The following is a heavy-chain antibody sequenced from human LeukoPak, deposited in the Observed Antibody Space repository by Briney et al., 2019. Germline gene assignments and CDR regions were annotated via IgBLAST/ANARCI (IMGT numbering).Heavy chain of an antibody. CDR1: GGSISGSSYY. V-gene: IGHV4-39*07. CDR2: VDDSGST. Sequence: SENLSLSCAVSGGSISGSSYYWGWIRPPPGKGLEWIGSVDDSGSTYYNPSLKSRVTISVDTSKNQFSLKLSSVTAADTAVYYCASDPYYYDSSGYYYGFDYWGQGTPVTVSS. CDR3: ASDPYYYDSSGYYYGFDY. J-gene: IGHJ4*02. D-gene: IGHD3-22*01.